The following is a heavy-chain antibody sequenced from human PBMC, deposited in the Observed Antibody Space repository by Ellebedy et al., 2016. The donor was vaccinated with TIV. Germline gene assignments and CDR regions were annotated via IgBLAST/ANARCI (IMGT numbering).Heavy chain of an antibody. J-gene: IGHJ4*02. CDR1: GFTFSTYN. D-gene: IGHD6-13*01. CDR3: ARDKGEQLIDF. V-gene: IGHV3-21*06. CDR2: ISHSGTYI. Sequence: GESLKISCVGSGFTFSTYNLNWVRQAPGKGLEWVSGISHSGTYIYYKDSVKGRFTISRDDAKNSLFLQMTSLRAEDTSVYYCARDKGEQLIDFWGRGTLVTVSS.